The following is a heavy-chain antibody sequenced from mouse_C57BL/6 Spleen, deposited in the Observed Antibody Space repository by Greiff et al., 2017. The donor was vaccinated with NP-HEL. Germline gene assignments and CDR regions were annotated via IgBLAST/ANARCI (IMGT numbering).Heavy chain of an antibody. CDR3: AGGNYDAMDY. CDR2: ISYDGSN. J-gene: IGHJ4*01. D-gene: IGHD2-1*01. Sequence: VQLQQSGPGLVKPSQSLSLTCSVTGYSITSGYYWNWIRQFPGNKLEWMGYISYDGSNNYNPSLKNRISITRDTSKNQFFLKLNSVTTEDTATYYWAGGNYDAMDYWGQGTSVTVSS. V-gene: IGHV3-6*01. CDR1: GYSITSGYY.